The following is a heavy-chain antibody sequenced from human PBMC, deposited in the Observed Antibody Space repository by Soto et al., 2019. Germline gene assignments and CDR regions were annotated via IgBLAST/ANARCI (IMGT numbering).Heavy chain of an antibody. CDR1: GFTFSSYA. CDR3: ARDGEVTGDYGGDYYYGMDV. Sequence: GGSLRLSCAASGFTFSSYAMHWVRQAPGKWLEWVAVISYDGSNKYYADSVKGRFTISRDNSKNTLYLQMNSLRAEDTAVYYCARDGEVTGDYGGDYYYGMDVWGQGXTVTVYS. V-gene: IGHV3-30-3*01. D-gene: IGHD4-17*01. J-gene: IGHJ6*02. CDR2: ISYDGSNK.